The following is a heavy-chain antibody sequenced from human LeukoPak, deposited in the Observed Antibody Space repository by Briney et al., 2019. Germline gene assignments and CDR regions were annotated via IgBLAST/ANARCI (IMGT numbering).Heavy chain of an antibody. CDR3: ARRNPQGRAFDI. Sequence: GASVKVSCTASGYTFTSYYMHWVRQAPGQGLEWMGIINPSGGSTSYAQKFQGRVTMTRDTSTSTVYMELSSLRSEDTAVYYCARRNPQGRAFDIWGQGTMVTVSS. V-gene: IGHV1-46*01. CDR2: INPSGGST. J-gene: IGHJ3*02. CDR1: GYTFTSYY.